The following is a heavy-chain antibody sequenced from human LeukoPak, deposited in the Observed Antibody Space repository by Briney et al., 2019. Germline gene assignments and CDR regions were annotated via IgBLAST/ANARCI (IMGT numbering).Heavy chain of an antibody. CDR2: IYYSGST. D-gene: IGHD6-19*01. CDR1: GGSISSYY. Sequence: SETLSLTCTVSGGSISSYYWSWIRQPPGKGLEWIGYIYYSGSTNYNPSLKSRVTISVDTSKNQFSLELSSVTAADTAVYYCATGSSGWPHYGMDVWGQGTTVTVSS. J-gene: IGHJ6*02. CDR3: ATGSSGWPHYGMDV. V-gene: IGHV4-59*08.